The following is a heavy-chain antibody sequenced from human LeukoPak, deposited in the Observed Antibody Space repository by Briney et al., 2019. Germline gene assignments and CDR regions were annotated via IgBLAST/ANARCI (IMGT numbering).Heavy chain of an antibody. J-gene: IGHJ6*04. CDR3: ARGPLKWSSSSSVSGPLDEMDV. V-gene: IGHV1-46*01. CDR2: INPSGGST. D-gene: IGHD6-6*01. CDR1: GYTFTSYY. Sequence: ASVKVSCKASGYTFTSYYMHWVRQAPGQGLEWMGIINPSGGSTSYAQKFQGRVTMARDMSTSTVYMELSSLRSEDTAVYYCARGPLKWSSSSSVSGPLDEMDVWGKGTTVTVSS.